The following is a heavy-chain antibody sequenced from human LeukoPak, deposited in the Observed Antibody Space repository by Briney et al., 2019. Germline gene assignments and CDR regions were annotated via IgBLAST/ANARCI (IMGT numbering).Heavy chain of an antibody. CDR1: GGSTSSYY. Sequence: SETLSLTCTVSGGSTSSYYWSWIRQPPGKGLEWIAYIYYSGSTKYNPSLRSRVTISVDTSKNQFSLKLSSVTAADTAVYYCARDPRDLGAFDIWGQGTMVTVSS. CDR3: ARDPRDLGAFDI. D-gene: IGHD7-27*01. V-gene: IGHV4-59*01. J-gene: IGHJ3*02. CDR2: IYYSGST.